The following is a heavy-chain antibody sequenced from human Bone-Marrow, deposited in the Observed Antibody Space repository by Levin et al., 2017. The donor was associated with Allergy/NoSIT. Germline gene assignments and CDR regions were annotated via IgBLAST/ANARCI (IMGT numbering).Heavy chain of an antibody. D-gene: IGHD3-3*01. CDR2: IFYRGST. V-gene: IGHV4-30-4*01. Sequence: PSETLSLTCTVSGGSIISDDYYWSWIRQSPGKGLEWIGNIFYRGSTYYNPSLKRRLTISVDTSRNQFSLNLRSVTAADTAVYYCARVDYGLRNWFDPWGQGTLVTISS. CDR1: GGSIISDDYY. J-gene: IGHJ5*02. CDR3: ARVDYGLRNWFDP.